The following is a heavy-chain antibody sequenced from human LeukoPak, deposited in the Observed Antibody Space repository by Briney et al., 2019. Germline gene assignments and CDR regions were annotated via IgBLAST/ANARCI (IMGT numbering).Heavy chain of an antibody. D-gene: IGHD3-10*01. CDR3: ARDEAFYYGSGSLRNGMDV. CDR2: IYTSGST. Sequence: SETLSLTCTVSGASISSYYWSWIRQPAGKGLEWIGRIYTSGSTNYNPSLKSRVTMSVDTSKNQFSLRLSSVTAADTAVYYCARDEAFYYGSGSLRNGMDVWGKGTTVTVSS. CDR1: GASISSYY. J-gene: IGHJ6*04. V-gene: IGHV4-4*07.